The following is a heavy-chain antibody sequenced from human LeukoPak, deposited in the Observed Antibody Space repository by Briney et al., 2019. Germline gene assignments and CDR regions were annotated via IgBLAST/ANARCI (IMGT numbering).Heavy chain of an antibody. V-gene: IGHV3-11*01. CDR2: ISSSGSTV. CDR1: GFTFSDYY. D-gene: IGHD3-22*01. J-gene: IGHJ4*02. Sequence: GGSLRLSCAASGFTFSDYYMSWIRQAPGKGLEWVSYISSSGSTVYYADSVKGRFTISRDNAKNSLYLQMNSLRAEDTAAYYCASQNELYYYDSSGYTTWGQGTLVTVSS. CDR3: ASQNELYYYDSSGYTT.